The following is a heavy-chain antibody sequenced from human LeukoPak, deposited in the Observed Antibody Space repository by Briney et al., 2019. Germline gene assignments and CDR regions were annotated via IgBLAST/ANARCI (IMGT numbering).Heavy chain of an antibody. CDR3: ARDLEWEQHNAFDI. J-gene: IGHJ3*02. V-gene: IGHV1-18*01. CDR2: ISAYNGNT. CDR1: GYTFSSYG. D-gene: IGHD1-26*01. Sequence: ASVKVSCKASGYTFSSYGISWVRQAPGQGLEWIGWISAYNGNTNYAQKLQGRVTMTTDTSTSTAYMELRSLRSDDTAVYHCARDLEWEQHNAFDIWGQGTMVTVSS.